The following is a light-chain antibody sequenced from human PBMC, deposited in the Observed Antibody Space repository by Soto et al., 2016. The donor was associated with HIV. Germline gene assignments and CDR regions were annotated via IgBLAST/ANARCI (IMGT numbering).Light chain of an antibody. Sequence: DIQMTQSPSSLSASVGDRVTITCRASQGINNYLAWFQQKPGKVPRLLISAAMNLESGVPSRFRGSGSGTEFTLTITSLQPEDIATYYCQKYNGVITFGGGTKVEI. V-gene: IGKV1-27*01. J-gene: IGKJ4*01. CDR1: QGINNY. CDR2: AAM. CDR3: QKYNGVIT.